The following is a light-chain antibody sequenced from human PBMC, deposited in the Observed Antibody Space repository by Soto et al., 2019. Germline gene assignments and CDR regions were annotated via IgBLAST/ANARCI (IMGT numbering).Light chain of an antibody. CDR1: QDINTW. Sequence: DLQMTQSPSSVSASVGDRVSITCRASQDINTWLAWYQQKPGKAPRSLIYAASSLQSGVPSRFSGSVSGTDFTLTISSLQPEDFATYYCQQANSFPWTFGQGTKVDIK. J-gene: IGKJ1*01. CDR2: AAS. CDR3: QQANSFPWT. V-gene: IGKV1-12*01.